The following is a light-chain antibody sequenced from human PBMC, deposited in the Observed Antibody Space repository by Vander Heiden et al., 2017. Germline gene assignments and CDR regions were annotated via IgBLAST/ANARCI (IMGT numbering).Light chain of an antibody. J-gene: IGKJ4*01. Sequence: EIVLAQSPATLSVSPGEGATLSCRANQSVSSNLAWYQQKPGQAPRLLINAASTRATGIPARFSGSGSGTEFTLTISSLQSEDFAVYYCQQYNNWPLTFGGGTKVEI. CDR2: AAS. V-gene: IGKV3-15*01. CDR3: QQYNNWPLT. CDR1: QSVSSN.